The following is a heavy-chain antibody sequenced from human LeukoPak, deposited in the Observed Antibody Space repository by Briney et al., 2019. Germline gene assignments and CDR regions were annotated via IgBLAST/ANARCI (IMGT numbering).Heavy chain of an antibody. CDR2: IYYTGST. CDR3: ARARGQSGNHFDY. CDR1: GGSISSYY. J-gene: IGHJ4*02. Sequence: SETLSLTCTVSGGSISSYYWSWIRQPPGKGLEWIGYIYYTGSTNYNPSLKSRVTISVDTSKNQFPLKLSSVTAADTAVYYCARARGQSGNHFDYWGQGTLVTVSS. D-gene: IGHD3-10*01. V-gene: IGHV4-59*08.